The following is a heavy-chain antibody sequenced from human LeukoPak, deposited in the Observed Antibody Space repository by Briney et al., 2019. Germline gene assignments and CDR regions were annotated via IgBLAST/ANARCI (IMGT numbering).Heavy chain of an antibody. J-gene: IGHJ3*02. D-gene: IGHD2-15*01. Sequence: PSETLSLTCTVSGGSVSSGSYYWSWIRQPPGKGLEWIGYIYYSGTTNYNPSLKSRVTILVDTSKNQFSLKLSSVTAPDTAVYYCAKLIQWSDTFDIWGQGTMVTVSS. CDR1: GGSVSSGSYY. CDR2: IYYSGTT. V-gene: IGHV4-61*01. CDR3: AKLIQWSDTFDI.